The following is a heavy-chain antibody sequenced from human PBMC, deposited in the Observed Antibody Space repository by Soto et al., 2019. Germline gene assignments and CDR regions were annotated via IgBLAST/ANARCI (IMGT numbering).Heavy chain of an antibody. J-gene: IGHJ6*02. CDR3: ARDLDLYGMDV. CDR2: IYHHGST. V-gene: IGHV4-30-2*01. Sequence: RSLTCVVSGGSISSGGYSWSWIRQPPGKGLEWIGYIYHHGSTYYNPSLKSRVTISVDRSKNQFSLKLSSVTAADTAVYYCARDLDLYGMDVWGQGTTVTVSS. CDR1: GGSISSGGYS.